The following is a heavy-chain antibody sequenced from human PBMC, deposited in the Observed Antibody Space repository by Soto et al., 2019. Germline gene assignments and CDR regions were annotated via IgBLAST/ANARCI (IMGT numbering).Heavy chain of an antibody. CDR1: GFSLSTSGVG. J-gene: IGHJ4*02. CDR2: IYWDDDK. Sequence: QITLKESGPTLVKPTQTLTLTCTFSGFSLSTSGVGVGWIRQPPGKALEWLALIYWDDDKRYSPSLKSRLTITKDPSKSQVVLTMTTMDPVDTATYYCAHIEPGVIGYWGQGTLVTVSS. D-gene: IGHD3-10*01. V-gene: IGHV2-5*02. CDR3: AHIEPGVIGY.